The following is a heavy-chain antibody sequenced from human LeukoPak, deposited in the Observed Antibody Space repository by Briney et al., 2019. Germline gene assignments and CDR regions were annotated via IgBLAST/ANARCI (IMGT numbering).Heavy chain of an antibody. CDR2: INPNSGGT. D-gene: IGHD6-19*01. J-gene: IGHJ6*03. V-gene: IGHV1-2*02. Sequence: ASVKVSCKASGYTFTGYYMHWVRQAPGQGLEWMGWINPNSGGTNYAQKFQGRVTMTRDTSISTAYMELSRLRSDDTAVYYCATTTVLAVADYYYYYMDVWGKGTTVTVSS. CDR3: ATTTVLAVADYYYYYMDV. CDR1: GYTFTGYY.